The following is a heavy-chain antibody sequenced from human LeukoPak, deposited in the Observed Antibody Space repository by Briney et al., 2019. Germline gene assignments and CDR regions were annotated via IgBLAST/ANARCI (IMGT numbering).Heavy chain of an antibody. Sequence: GGPLRLSCAASGFTFTSYSMNWVRQAPGKGLEWVSTISGGGGSTYYAESVRGRFTISRDNSKNTLYLLMNSLIPEDTAVYYCAREVVSSPSYFDSWGQGTLVTVSS. V-gene: IGHV3-23*01. CDR1: GFTFTSYS. CDR2: ISGGGGST. D-gene: IGHD2-15*01. J-gene: IGHJ4*02. CDR3: AREVVSSPSYFDS.